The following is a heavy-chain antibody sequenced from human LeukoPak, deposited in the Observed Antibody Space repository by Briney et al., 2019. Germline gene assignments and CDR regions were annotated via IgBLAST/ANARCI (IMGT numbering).Heavy chain of an antibody. J-gene: IGHJ3*02. Sequence: SETLSLTCTVSGYSISSGYYWGWIRQPPGKGLEWIGSIYHSGSTYYNPSLKSRVTISVDTSKNQFSLKLSSVTAADTAVYYCARRSRLGYSSSWYYPIWGQGTMVTVSS. D-gene: IGHD6-13*01. V-gene: IGHV4-38-2*02. CDR2: IYHSGST. CDR3: ARRSRLGYSSSWYYPI. CDR1: GYSISSGYY.